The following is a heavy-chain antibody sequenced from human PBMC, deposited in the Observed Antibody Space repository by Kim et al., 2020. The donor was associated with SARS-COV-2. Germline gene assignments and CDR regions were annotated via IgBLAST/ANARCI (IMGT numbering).Heavy chain of an antibody. CDR1: GFTFGSTH. CDR3: AREGHSGDRAGSFGY. D-gene: IGHD3-10*01. J-gene: IGHJ4*02. Sequence: GGSLRLSCAGSGFTFGSTHMHWVRQAPGKGLEWVALISADENNTLYMDSVKGRFTVSRDNSQNTLFLQIDSLRADDTAVYYCAREGHSGDRAGSFGYWGQGALVTVSS. CDR2: ISADENNT. V-gene: IGHV3-30*03.